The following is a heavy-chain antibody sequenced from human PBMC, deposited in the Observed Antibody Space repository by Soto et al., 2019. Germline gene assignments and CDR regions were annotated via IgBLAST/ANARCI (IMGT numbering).Heavy chain of an antibody. Sequence: SETLSLTCAVYGGSFSGYYWSWIRQPPGKGLEWIGEINHSGSTNYNPSLKSRVTISVDTSKNQSSLKLSSVTAADTAVYYCARGHTSSWYLALQPVKFDPCGQGTLVTVSS. CDR3: ARGHTSSWYLALQPVKFDP. CDR2: INHSGST. V-gene: IGHV4-34*01. CDR1: GGSFSGYY. J-gene: IGHJ5*02. D-gene: IGHD6-13*01.